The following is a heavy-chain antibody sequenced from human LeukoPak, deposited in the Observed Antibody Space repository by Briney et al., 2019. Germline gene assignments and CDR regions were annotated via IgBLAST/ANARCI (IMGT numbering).Heavy chain of an antibody. Sequence: PGGSLRLSCAASGFTFSSYGMHWVRQAPGKGLEWVAVISYDGSNKYYADSVKGRFTISRDNSKNTLYLQMNSLRAEDTAVYYCAKDHRAVLWFGGQGCDFDYWGQGTLVTVSS. V-gene: IGHV3-30*18. CDR3: AKDHRAVLWFGGQGCDFDY. CDR2: ISYDGSNK. CDR1: GFTFSSYG. J-gene: IGHJ4*02. D-gene: IGHD3-10*01.